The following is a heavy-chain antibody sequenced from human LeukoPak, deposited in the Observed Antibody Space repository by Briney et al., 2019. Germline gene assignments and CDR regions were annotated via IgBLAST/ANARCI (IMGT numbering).Heavy chain of an antibody. CDR2: MFHSGST. D-gene: IGHD1-26*01. V-gene: IGHV4-38-2*02. CDR1: GYSISNGYY. Sequence: SEALSLTCTVSGYSISNGYYWGWIRQPPGKGLEWIGSMFHSGSTDYNPSLKSRVTMSVDTFKNQFSLKLSSVTAADTAVYYCARDWGSYRPYYFDYWGQGTLVTVSS. J-gene: IGHJ4*02. CDR3: ARDWGSYRPYYFDY.